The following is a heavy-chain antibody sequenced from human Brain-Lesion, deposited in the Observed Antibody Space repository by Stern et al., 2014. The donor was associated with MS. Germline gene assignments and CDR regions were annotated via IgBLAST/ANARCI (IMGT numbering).Heavy chain of an antibody. Sequence: DQLVESGGGLAQPGGSLRLSCAASGLTVSSTYMTWVRQAPGKGLEWVSLIYAGSITHYADSVKGRFTISRDNSENILYLQMNSLRVEDTAVYYCTREMAARRFDPWGQGTLVIVSS. J-gene: IGHJ5*02. D-gene: IGHD6-6*01. CDR1: GLTVSSTY. CDR3: TREMAARRFDP. CDR2: IYAGSIT. V-gene: IGHV3-66*01.